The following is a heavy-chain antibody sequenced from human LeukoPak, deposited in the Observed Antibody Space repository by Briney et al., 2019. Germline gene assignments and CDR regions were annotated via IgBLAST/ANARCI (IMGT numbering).Heavy chain of an antibody. CDR1: GFTFSSYA. D-gene: IGHD2-2*01. CDR2: ISGSGGST. CDR3: AKYGYCSSTSCSGDAFDI. J-gene: IGHJ3*02. Sequence: GGSLRLSCAASGFTFSSYAMSWVRQAPGKGLEWVSAISGSGGSTYYADSVKGRFTISRDNSKNTLYLQMNSLRAEDTAVYYCAKYGYCSSTSCSGDAFDIWGQGTMVTVSS. V-gene: IGHV3-23*01.